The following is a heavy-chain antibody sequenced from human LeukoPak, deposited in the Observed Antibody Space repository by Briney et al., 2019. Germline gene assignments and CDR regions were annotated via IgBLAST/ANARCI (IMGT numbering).Heavy chain of an antibody. CDR1: GFTFSSYW. D-gene: IGHD3-10*01. V-gene: IGHV3-74*01. J-gene: IGHJ4*02. CDR3: ARGGHGSGNPFDY. CDR2: INTDGSST. Sequence: GSLRLSCAASGFTFSSYWMHWVRQAPGKGLVWGSRINTDGSSTNYADSVKGRFTISRDNSKNTLYLQMNSLRAEDTAVYYCARGGHGSGNPFDYWGQGTLVTVSS.